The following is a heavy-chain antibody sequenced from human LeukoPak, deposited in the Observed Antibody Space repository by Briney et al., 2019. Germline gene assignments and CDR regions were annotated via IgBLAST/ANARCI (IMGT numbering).Heavy chain of an antibody. J-gene: IGHJ4*02. D-gene: IGHD6-19*01. CDR1: GFTFSDYY. CDR3: ARARGSGWPVDY. V-gene: IGHV3-11*01. CDR2: ISSSGSTI. Sequence: GVSLRLSYAASGFTFSDYYMSWIRPAPGKGLAGVSYISSSGSTISYADSVRGRFPISRDNAKTSLYLQMNSLRAEDTAVYYCARARGSGWPVDYWGQGTLVTASS.